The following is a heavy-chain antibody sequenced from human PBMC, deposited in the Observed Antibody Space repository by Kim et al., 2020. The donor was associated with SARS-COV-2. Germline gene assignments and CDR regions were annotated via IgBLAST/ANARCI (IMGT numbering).Heavy chain of an antibody. V-gene: IGHV3-11*06. CDR1: GFTFSDYY. CDR3: ARAASGYYYDSILQPFDY. J-gene: IGHJ4*02. CDR2: ISSSSSYT. D-gene: IGHD3-22*01. Sequence: GGSLRLSCAASGFTFSDYYMSWIRQAPGKGLEWVSYISSSSSYTNYADSVKGRFTISRDNAKNSLYLQMNSLRAEDTAVYYCARAASGYYYDSILQPFDYWGQGTLVTVSS.